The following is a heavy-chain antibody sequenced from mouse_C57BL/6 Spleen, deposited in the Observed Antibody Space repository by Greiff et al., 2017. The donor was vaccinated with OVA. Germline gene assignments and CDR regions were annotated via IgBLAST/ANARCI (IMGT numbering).Heavy chain of an antibody. Sequence: QVQLQQSGAELVRPGASVKLSCKASGYTFTDYYINWVKQRPGQGLEWIGNINPSNGGTNYNEKFKSKATLTVDKSSSTAYMQLSSLTSEDSAVYYCARGQVTGPFAYWGQGTLVTVSA. V-gene: IGHV1-53*01. J-gene: IGHJ3*01. D-gene: IGHD4-1*01. CDR2: INPSNGGT. CDR1: GYTFTDYY. CDR3: ARGQVTGPFAY.